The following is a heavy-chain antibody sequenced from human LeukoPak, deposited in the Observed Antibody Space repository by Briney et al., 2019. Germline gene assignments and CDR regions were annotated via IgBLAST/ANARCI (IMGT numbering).Heavy chain of an antibody. Sequence: GGSLRLSCAASGFTVSSNYMSWVRQAPGKGLEWVSVIYSGGSTYYADSVKGRFTISRDNSKNTLYLQMNSLRAEDTAVYYCARDSPITMVRGVIGYYGMDVWGQGTTVTVSS. CDR3: ARDSPITMVRGVIGYYGMDV. J-gene: IGHJ6*02. CDR2: IYSGGST. D-gene: IGHD3-10*01. V-gene: IGHV3-66*01. CDR1: GFTVSSNY.